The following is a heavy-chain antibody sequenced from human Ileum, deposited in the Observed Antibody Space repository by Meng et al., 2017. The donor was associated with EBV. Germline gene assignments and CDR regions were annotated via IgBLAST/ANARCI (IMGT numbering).Heavy chain of an antibody. Sequence: QLQLMQSGAEVKKPGXSVSVSCKASGYTFTHHGISWIRQAPGQGLEWMGWISCYNGDTNYAQKFQGRVTMTTDTSTSTAYMDLRSLRSDDTAVYYCARDPSNTSGRYAYFDYWGQGTLVTVSS. CDR1: GYTFTHHG. CDR3: ARDPSNTSGRYAYFDY. V-gene: IGHV1-18*01. D-gene: IGHD6-19*01. CDR2: ISCYNGDT. J-gene: IGHJ4*02.